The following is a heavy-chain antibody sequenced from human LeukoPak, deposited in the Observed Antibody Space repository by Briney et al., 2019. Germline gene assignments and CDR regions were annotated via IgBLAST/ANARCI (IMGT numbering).Heavy chain of an antibody. CDR3: ARGLRIIVTTVVTPIGY. CDR1: GYTFTGYY. J-gene: IGHJ4*02. V-gene: IGHV1-2*02. Sequence: ASVKVSCKASGYTFTGYYMHWVRQAPGQGLEWMGWINPNSGGTNYAQKFQGRVTMTRNTSISTAYMELSSLRSEDTAVYYCARGLRIIVTTVVTPIGYWGQGTLVTVSS. CDR2: INPNSGGT. D-gene: IGHD4-23*01.